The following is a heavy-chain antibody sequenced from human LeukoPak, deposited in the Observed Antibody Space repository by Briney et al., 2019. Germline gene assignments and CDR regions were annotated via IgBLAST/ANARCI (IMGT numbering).Heavy chain of an antibody. J-gene: IGHJ4*02. CDR1: GYTFTSYA. CDR2: INAGNGNT. Sequence: ASVKVSCKASGYTFTSYAMHWVRQAPGQRLEWMGWINAGNGNTKYSQKFQGRVTMTTDTSTSTAYMELRSLRSDDTAVYYCARDPTNYYGSGSYYKKRFDYWGQGTLVTVSS. CDR3: ARDPTNYYGSGSYYKKRFDY. V-gene: IGHV1-3*01. D-gene: IGHD3-10*01.